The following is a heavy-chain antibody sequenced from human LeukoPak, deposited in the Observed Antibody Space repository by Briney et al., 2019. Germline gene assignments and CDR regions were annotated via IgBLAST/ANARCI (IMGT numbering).Heavy chain of an antibody. Sequence: GGSLRLSCAASGFTFSSYAMSWVRQAPGKGLEWVSFITGGSNTIYYADSVKGRFTISRDNARNSLYLQMNSLRVDDTAVYYCARDRMGGSFDYWGQGTLVTVSS. CDR1: GFTFSSYA. V-gene: IGHV3-48*01. CDR3: ARDRMGGSFDY. D-gene: IGHD2-15*01. CDR2: ITGGSNTI. J-gene: IGHJ4*02.